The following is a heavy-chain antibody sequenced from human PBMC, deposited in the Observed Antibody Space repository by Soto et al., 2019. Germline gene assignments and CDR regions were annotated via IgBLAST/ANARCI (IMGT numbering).Heavy chain of an antibody. Sequence: GGSLRLSCAASGFTFNNYVMSWVRQAPGKGLEWVSAISGSGGSTYYADSVKGRFTISRDNSKNTLYVQMNSLRAEDTAVYYCAKAPENENYYDILTGPEAYFDDWGQGTRVTVAS. V-gene: IGHV3-23*01. J-gene: IGHJ4*02. CDR3: AKAPENENYYDILTGPEAYFDD. D-gene: IGHD3-9*01. CDR1: GFTFNNYV. CDR2: ISGSGGST.